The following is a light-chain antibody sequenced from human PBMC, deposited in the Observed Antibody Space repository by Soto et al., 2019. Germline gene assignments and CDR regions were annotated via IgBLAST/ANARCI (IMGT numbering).Light chain of an antibody. CDR3: SSYAGINIYV. J-gene: IGLJ1*01. CDR2: EIN. Sequence: QSVLTQSPSASGSPGQSITISCTGTSSDVGAFNYVSWYQQHPGKAPKLMIFEINKRPSGVPDRFSGSKSGNTASLTVSGLQAEDEADYYCSSYAGINIYVFGGGTKVTVL. V-gene: IGLV2-8*01. CDR1: SSDVGAFNY.